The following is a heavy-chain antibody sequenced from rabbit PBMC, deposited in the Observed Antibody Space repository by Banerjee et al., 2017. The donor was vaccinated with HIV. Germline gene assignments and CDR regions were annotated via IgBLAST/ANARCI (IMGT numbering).Heavy chain of an antibody. CDR1: GLDFSSSYW. CDR2: IGAGSSGDI. Sequence: QSLEESGGDLVKPGASLTLTCTASGLDFSSSYWICWVRQAPGKGLEWIACIGAGSSGDIFYASWAKGRFTISKTSSTTVTLQMTSLTAADTATYFCAREGADSTYSSNLWGPGTLVTVS. V-gene: IGHV1S40*01. D-gene: IGHD8-1*01. J-gene: IGHJ4*01. CDR3: AREGADSTYSSNL.